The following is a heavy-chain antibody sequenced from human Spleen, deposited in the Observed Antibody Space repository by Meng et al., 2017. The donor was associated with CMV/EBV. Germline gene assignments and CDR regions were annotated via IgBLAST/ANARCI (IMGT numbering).Heavy chain of an antibody. CDR2: ISSTSSTI. D-gene: IGHD5-12*01. J-gene: IGHJ4*02. CDR3: AGGYSGYDPPDS. V-gene: IGHV3-48*04. Sequence: GESLKISCAASGFTFNSYSMNWVRQAPGKGLEWLSYISSTSSTIYYADSVKGRFTISRDNAKNSLYLQMNSLRAEDTAVYYCAGGYSGYDPPDSWGQGTLVTVS. CDR1: GFTFNSYS.